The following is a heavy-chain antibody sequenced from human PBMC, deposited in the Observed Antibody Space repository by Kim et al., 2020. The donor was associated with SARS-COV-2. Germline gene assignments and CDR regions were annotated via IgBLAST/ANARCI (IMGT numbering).Heavy chain of an antibody. Sequence: GGSLRLSCAASGFTFSSYGMHWVRQAPGKGLEWVAVISYDGSNKYYADSVKGRFTISRDNSKNTLYLQMNSLRAEDTAVYYCAKDYYGSGSYDYWGQGTLVTVSS. D-gene: IGHD3-10*01. V-gene: IGHV3-30*18. CDR3: AKDYYGSGSYDY. CDR2: ISYDGSNK. J-gene: IGHJ4*02. CDR1: GFTFSSYG.